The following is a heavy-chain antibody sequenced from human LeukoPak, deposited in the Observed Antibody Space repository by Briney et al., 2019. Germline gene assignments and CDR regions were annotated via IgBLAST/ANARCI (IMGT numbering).Heavy chain of an antibody. CDR3: ARLGIAAAR. CDR1: GGSIGSYY. V-gene: IGHV4-59*01. Sequence: SETLSLTCTVSGGSIGSYYWSWIRQPPGKGLEWIGHIYDTAYSDYNPSVKGRVSISVDTSKNQFSLKLYYVTAADTAVYYCARLGIAAARWGQGTLVTVSS. J-gene: IGHJ4*02. D-gene: IGHD6-13*01. CDR2: IYDTAYS.